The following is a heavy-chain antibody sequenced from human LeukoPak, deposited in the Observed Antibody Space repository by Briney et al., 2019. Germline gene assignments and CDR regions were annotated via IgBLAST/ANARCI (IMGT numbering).Heavy chain of an antibody. V-gene: IGHV3-13*01. J-gene: IGHJ4*02. CDR3: ARGAVAGTDPPDY. Sequence: PGGSLRLSCAASGFTFSSYDMHWVRQATGKGLDWVSAIGTAGDTYYPGSVKGRFTISRENAKNSLYLQMNSLRAGDTAVYYCARGAVAGTDPPDYWGQGTLVTVSS. CDR2: IGTAGDT. CDR1: GFTFSSYD. D-gene: IGHD6-19*01.